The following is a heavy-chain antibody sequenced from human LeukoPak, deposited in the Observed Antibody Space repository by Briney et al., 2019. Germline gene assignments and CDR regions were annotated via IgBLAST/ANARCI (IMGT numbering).Heavy chain of an antibody. CDR1: GFTFSSYW. J-gene: IGHJ3*02. CDR2: INSDGSST. V-gene: IGHV3-74*01. D-gene: IGHD3-10*01. Sequence: GGSLRLSCAASGFTFSSYWMHWVRQVPGKGLVWVSRINSDGSSTSYADSVKGRFTISRDNAKNTLYVQMNSLRAEDTAVYYCSTGSGHAFDIWGRGTMVTVSS. CDR3: STGSGHAFDI.